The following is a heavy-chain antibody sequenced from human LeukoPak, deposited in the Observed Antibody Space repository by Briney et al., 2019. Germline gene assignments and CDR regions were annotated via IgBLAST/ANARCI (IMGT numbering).Heavy chain of an antibody. CDR3: AAVHYYDSSGYCGSDY. V-gene: IGHV1-58*01. CDR1: GFTFTSSA. J-gene: IGHJ4*02. D-gene: IGHD3-22*01. Sequence: SVAVSCKASGFTFTSSAVQWVRQARGQRLEWIGWIVVGSGNTNYAQKFQERVTITRDMSASTAYMELSSLRSEDTAVYYCAAVHYYDSSGYCGSDYWGQGTLVTVSS. CDR2: IVVGSGNT.